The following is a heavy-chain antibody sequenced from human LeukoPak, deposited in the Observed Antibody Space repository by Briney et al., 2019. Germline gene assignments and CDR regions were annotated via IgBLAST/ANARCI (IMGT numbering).Heavy chain of an antibody. Sequence: SETLSLTCTVSGYSISSGYYWGWIRQPPGKGLEWIGSIYHSGSTYYNPSLKSRVTISVDKSKNQFSLILNSVTAADTAVYYCAREIIVVVPAAPWHYYYMDVWGKGTTVTVSS. D-gene: IGHD2-2*01. V-gene: IGHV4-38-2*02. CDR1: GYSISSGYY. CDR3: AREIIVVVPAAPWHYYYMDV. J-gene: IGHJ6*03. CDR2: IYHSGST.